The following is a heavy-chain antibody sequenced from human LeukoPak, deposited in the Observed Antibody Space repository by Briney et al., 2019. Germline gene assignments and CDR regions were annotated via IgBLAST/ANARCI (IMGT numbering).Heavy chain of an antibody. CDR2: IKQDGSEK. CDR3: ARVHCSSTSCYLFDY. D-gene: IGHD2-2*01. V-gene: IGHV3-7*01. Sequence: GGSLRLSCAASGFTFSSYWMNWVRQAPGQGLEWVANIKQDGSEKYYADSVKGRFTTSRDNAKNSLYLQMNSLRAEDTAVYYCARVHCSSTSCYLFDYWGQGTLVTVSS. CDR1: GFTFSSYW. J-gene: IGHJ4*02.